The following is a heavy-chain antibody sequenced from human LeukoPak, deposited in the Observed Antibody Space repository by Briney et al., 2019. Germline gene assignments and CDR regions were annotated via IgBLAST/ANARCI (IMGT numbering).Heavy chain of an antibody. CDR3: ARRYFDWLLGYYYYYMDV. CDR1: GYTFTSYY. Sequence: ASVKVSCKASGYTFTSYYMHWVRQAPGQGLEWMGWITTYNGNTNYAQEFQGRVTMTTDTSTSTAYLELRSLRSDDTAVYYCARRYFDWLLGYYYYYMDVWGKGTTVTISS. CDR2: ITTYNGNT. V-gene: IGHV1-18*04. J-gene: IGHJ6*03. D-gene: IGHD3-9*01.